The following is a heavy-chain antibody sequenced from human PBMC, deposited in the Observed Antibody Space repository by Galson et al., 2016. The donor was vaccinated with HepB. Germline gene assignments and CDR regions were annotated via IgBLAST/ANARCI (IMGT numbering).Heavy chain of an antibody. D-gene: IGHD4-23*01. V-gene: IGHV3-23*01. Sequence: SLRLSCAASGITFRKYGMSWVRQAPGKGLEWVSGISGDDDTYYADSVKGRFTISRDNSKDTLYLQMNSLRVEDTALYYCAKVGGRGDYWGQGTLVTVSS. CDR3: AKVGGRGDY. CDR2: ISGDDDT. CDR1: GITFRKYG. J-gene: IGHJ4*02.